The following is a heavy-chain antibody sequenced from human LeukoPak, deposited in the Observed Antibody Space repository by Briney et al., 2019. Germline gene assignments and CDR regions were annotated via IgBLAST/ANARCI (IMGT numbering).Heavy chain of an antibody. Sequence: SVKVSCKASGYTFTSYDINWVRQATGRGLEWMGGIIPIFGTANYAQKFQGRVTITADESTSTAYMELSSLRSEDTAVYYCARTTYCGGDCYSLPIDYWGQGTLVTVSS. CDR2: IIPIFGTA. CDR3: ARTTYCGGDCYSLPIDY. J-gene: IGHJ4*02. V-gene: IGHV1-69*13. D-gene: IGHD2-21*01. CDR1: GYTFTSYD.